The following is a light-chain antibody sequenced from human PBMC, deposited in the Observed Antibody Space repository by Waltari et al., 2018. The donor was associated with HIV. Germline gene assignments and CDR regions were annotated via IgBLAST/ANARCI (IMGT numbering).Light chain of an antibody. CDR3: WSYTSSDTFV. CDR2: EFS. CDR1: NNDVGRYNY. J-gene: IGLJ1*01. Sequence: QSALTQPVSVSGSHGQSIAITCIGNNNDVGRYNYVSWDQHHPGKAPKLIIYEFSNRPSEVSNRFSGSKSGDTAFLTISGLHGEDEADYYCWSYTSSDTFVFGTGTKVTVL. V-gene: IGLV2-14*01.